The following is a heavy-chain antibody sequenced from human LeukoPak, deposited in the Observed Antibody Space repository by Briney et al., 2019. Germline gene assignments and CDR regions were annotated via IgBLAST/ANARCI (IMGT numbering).Heavy chain of an antibody. CDR1: GGSISSGGYY. D-gene: IGHD5-18*01. CDR3: ARVRRYSYGLQGPDYFDY. Sequence: SQTLSLTCTVSGGSISSGGYYWSWIRQHPGKGLEWIGYIYYSGSTYYNPSLKSRVTISVDTSKNQFSLKLSSVTAADTAVYYCARVRRYSYGLQGPDYFDYWGQGTLVTVSS. CDR2: IYYSGST. V-gene: IGHV4-31*03. J-gene: IGHJ4*02.